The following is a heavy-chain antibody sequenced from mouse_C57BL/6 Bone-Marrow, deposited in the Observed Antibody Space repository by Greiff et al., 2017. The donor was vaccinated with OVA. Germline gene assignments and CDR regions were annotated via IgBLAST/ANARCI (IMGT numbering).Heavy chain of an antibody. J-gene: IGHJ1*03. CDR1: GFTFSDYY. CDR2: INYDGSST. CDR3: ARGGTYYDFDV. Sequence: EVQLVESEGGLVQPGSSMKLSCTASGFTFSDYYMAWVRQVPEKGLEWVANINYDGSSTYYLDSLKSRFIISRDNAKNILYLQMSSLKSEDTATYYCARGGTYYDFDVWGTGTTVTVSS. D-gene: IGHD1-1*01. V-gene: IGHV5-16*01.